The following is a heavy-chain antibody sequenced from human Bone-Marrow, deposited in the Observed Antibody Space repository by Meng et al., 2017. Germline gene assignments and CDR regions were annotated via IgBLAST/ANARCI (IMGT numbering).Heavy chain of an antibody. D-gene: IGHD3-10*01. Sequence: GESLKISCKGSGYSFTSYWIGWVRQMPGKGLEWMGIIYPGDSDTRYSPSFQGQVTIPADKSISTAYLQWSSLKASDTDMYYCARRVTMVRGVIMRAFDIWGQGTMVTVSS. CDR2: IYPGDSDT. V-gene: IGHV5-51*01. CDR3: ARRVTMVRGVIMRAFDI. J-gene: IGHJ3*02. CDR1: GYSFTSYW.